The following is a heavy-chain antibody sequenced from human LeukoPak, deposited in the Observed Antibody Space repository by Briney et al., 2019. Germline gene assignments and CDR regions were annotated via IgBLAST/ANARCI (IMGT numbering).Heavy chain of an antibody. D-gene: IGHD2-2*01. CDR1: GYTFTAYY. CDR2: LNPNSGDT. Sequence: GASVKVSCKASGYTFTAYYMHWVRQAPGQGLEWLGWLNPNSGDTNYAQKFQGRVTMTRNTSISTAYMELSSLRSEDTAVYYCASRPSRYCSSTSCSKREFDPWGQGTLVTVSS. CDR3: ASRPSRYCSSTSCSKREFDP. V-gene: IGHV1-2*02. J-gene: IGHJ5*02.